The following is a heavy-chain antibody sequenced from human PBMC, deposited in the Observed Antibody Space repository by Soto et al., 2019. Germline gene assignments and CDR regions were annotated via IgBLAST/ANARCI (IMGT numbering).Heavy chain of an antibody. CDR3: GRGRSGQLVVFY. V-gene: IGHV1-2*02. J-gene: IGHJ4*02. Sequence: ASVKVSCKASGYTFTGHYIHWVRQAPGQGPEWMGEIGPASGDTRYAQKFQGRVTMTRDTSITTVYMELNNLSPDDTTVYYCGRGRSGQLVVFYWGQGTPVTVSS. CDR2: IGPASGDT. CDR1: GYTFTGHY. D-gene: IGHD3-10*01.